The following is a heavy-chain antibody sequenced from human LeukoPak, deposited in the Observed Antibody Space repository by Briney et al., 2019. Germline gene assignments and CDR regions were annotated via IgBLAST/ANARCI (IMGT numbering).Heavy chain of an antibody. CDR3: AMRDRGYGLDI. D-gene: IGHD3-10*01. CDR1: GFSLRAYD. Sequence: GGSLRLSCAASGFSLRAYDLIWVRQAPGKGLDWVSIINGGGDIMMYEDSVKGRFTISRDNSKNTFYLQMNSLRVEDTAAYYCAMRDRGYGLDIWGQGTMVTVSS. CDR2: INGGGDIM. V-gene: IGHV3-23*01. J-gene: IGHJ3*02.